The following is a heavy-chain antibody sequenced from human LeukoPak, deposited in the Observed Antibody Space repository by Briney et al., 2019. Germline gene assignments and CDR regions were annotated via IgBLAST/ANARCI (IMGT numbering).Heavy chain of an antibody. J-gene: IGHJ4*02. V-gene: IGHV3-73*01. CDR2: IRSKANSYAT. CDR1: GFTFSGSA. Sequence: PGGSLRLSCAASGFTFSGSAMHWVRLASGKGLEWVGRIRSKANSYATAYAASVKGRFTISRDDSKNTAYLQMNSLKTEDTAVYYCTRPDSSGSDYWGQGTLVTVSS. CDR3: TRPDSSGSDY. D-gene: IGHD6-19*01.